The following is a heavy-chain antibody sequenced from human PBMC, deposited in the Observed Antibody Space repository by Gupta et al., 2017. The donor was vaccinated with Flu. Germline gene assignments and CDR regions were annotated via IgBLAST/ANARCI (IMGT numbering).Heavy chain of an antibody. V-gene: IGHV4-39*01. J-gene: IGHJ6*02. Sequence: QLQLQESGPGLVKPSETLSLTCPVSGGSISSSSYYWGWIRQPPGKGLEWIGSIYYSGSTYYNPSLKSRVTISVDTSKNQFSLKLSSVTAADTAVYYCARRLAAAGTYGMDVWGQGTTVTVSS. CDR2: IYYSGST. CDR1: GGSISSSSYY. D-gene: IGHD6-13*01. CDR3: ARRLAAAGTYGMDV.